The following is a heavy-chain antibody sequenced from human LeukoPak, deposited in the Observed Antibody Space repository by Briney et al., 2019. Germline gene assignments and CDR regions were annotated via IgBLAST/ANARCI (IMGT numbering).Heavy chain of an antibody. CDR3: ARKTGGQPFDY. D-gene: IGHD7-27*01. Sequence: SETLSLTCAVYGGSFSGYYWSWIRQPPGKGLEWIGEINHSGSTNYNPSLKSRVTISVDTSKNQFSLKLSSVTAADTAVYYCARKTGGQPFDYWGQGTLVTVSS. J-gene: IGHJ4*02. V-gene: IGHV4-34*01. CDR1: GGSFSGYY. CDR2: INHSGST.